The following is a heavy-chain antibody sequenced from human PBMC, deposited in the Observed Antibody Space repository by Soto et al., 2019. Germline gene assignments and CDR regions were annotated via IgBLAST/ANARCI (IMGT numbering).Heavy chain of an antibody. CDR1: GYTFTSYG. D-gene: IGHD6-19*01. CDR2: ISAYNGNT. Sequence: ASVKVSCKASGYTFTSYGVSWVRQAPGQGLEWMGWISAYNGNTNYAQNLQGRVTMTTDTSTSTAYMEVRSLRSDDTAVYYCAREGPVAGTPLPEYYYGMDVWGQGTTVTVPS. CDR3: AREGPVAGTPLPEYYYGMDV. J-gene: IGHJ6*02. V-gene: IGHV1-18*01.